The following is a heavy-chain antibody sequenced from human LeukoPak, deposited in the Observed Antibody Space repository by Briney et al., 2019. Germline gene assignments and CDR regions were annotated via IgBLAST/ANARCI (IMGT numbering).Heavy chain of an antibody. CDR2: INRSGST. CDR1: GGSFSGYY. Sequence: SETLSLTCAVYGGSFSGYYWSWIRQPPGKGLEWIGEINRSGSTNYNPSLKSRVTISVDTSKNQFSLKLSSVTAADTAVYYCAGEEYSSSSCYFDYWGRGTLATVSS. V-gene: IGHV4-34*01. CDR3: AGEEYSSSSCYFDY. D-gene: IGHD6-6*01. J-gene: IGHJ4*02.